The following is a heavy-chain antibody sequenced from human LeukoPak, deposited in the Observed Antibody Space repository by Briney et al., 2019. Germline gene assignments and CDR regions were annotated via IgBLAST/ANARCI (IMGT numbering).Heavy chain of an antibody. CDR1: GFTFSSYA. J-gene: IGHJ4*02. CDR2: ISGSGGST. CDR3: ARALADSRGYYLGFDY. Sequence: PGGSLRLSCAASGFTFSSYAMSWVRQAPGKGLEWVSAISGSGGSTYYADSVKGRFTISRDNSKNTLYLQMNSLRPDDTALYFCARALADSRGYYLGFDYWGQGTLVTVSS. V-gene: IGHV3-23*01. D-gene: IGHD3-22*01.